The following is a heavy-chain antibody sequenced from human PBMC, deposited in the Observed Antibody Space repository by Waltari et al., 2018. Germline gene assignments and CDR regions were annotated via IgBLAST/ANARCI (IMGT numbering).Heavy chain of an antibody. CDR1: GYTFTSYD. Sequence: QVQLVQSGAEVKKPGASVKVSCKASGYTFTSYDINWVRQATGQGLEWMGWMNPNSGNTGYAQKFQGRVTMTRNTSISTAYMELSSLRSEDTAVYYCARGPLSHIAAAVSWFDPWGQGTLVTVSS. CDR3: ARGPLSHIAAAVSWFDP. CDR2: MNPNSGNT. V-gene: IGHV1-8*01. J-gene: IGHJ5*02. D-gene: IGHD6-13*01.